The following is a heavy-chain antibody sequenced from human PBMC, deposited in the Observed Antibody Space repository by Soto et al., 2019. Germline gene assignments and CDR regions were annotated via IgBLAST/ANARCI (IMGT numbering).Heavy chain of an antibody. CDR3: ASRSRTYYDILTGYPDIDY. CDR2: IYYSGST. J-gene: IGHJ4*02. Sequence: PSETLSLTCTVSGGSISSSSYYWGWIRQPPGKGLEWIGSIYYSGSTYYNPSLKSRVTISVDTSKNQFSLKLSSVTAADTAVYYCASRSRTYYDILTGYPDIDYWGQGTLVTVSS. V-gene: IGHV4-39*01. CDR1: GGSISSSSYY. D-gene: IGHD3-9*01.